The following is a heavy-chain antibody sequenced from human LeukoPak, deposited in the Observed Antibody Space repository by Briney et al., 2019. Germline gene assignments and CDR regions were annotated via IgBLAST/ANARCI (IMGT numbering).Heavy chain of an antibody. CDR3: ARDFYSSGWVEY. CDR2: IYSGGST. V-gene: IGHV3-53*01. CDR1: GFTFSNNY. D-gene: IGHD6-19*01. Sequence: GRSLRLSCAASGFTFSNNYMSWVRQAPGQGLEWVSVIYSGGSTYYADSVKGRFTISRDNSKNTLYLQMNSRRAEDTGVYYCARDFYSSGWVEYWGQGTLVTVSS. J-gene: IGHJ4*02.